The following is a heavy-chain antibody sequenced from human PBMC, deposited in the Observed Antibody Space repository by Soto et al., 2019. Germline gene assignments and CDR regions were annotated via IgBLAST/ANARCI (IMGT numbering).Heavy chain of an antibody. CDR1: GGSISSYY. J-gene: IGHJ4*02. CDR3: ARRGTRGSGMD. Sequence: PSETLSLTCTVSGGSISSYYWSWIRQPPGKGLEWIGYIYYSGSTNYNPSLKSRVTISVDTSKNQFSLKLSSVTAADTAVYYGARRGTRGSGMDWGQGTLVTVSS. CDR2: IYYSGST. V-gene: IGHV4-59*01. D-gene: IGHD3-10*01.